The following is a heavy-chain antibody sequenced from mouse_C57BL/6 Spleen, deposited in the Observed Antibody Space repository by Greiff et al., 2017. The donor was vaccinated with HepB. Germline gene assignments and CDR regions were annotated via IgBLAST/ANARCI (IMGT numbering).Heavy chain of an antibody. J-gene: IGHJ2*01. Sequence: DVKLVESGGGLVKPGGSLKLSCAASGFTFSSYAMSWVRQTPEKRLEWVATISDGGSYTYYPDNVKGRFTISRDNAKNNLYLQMSHLKSEDTAMYYCARDLDGSPFDYWGQGTTLTVSS. V-gene: IGHV5-4*01. D-gene: IGHD1-1*01. CDR1: GFTFSSYA. CDR3: ARDLDGSPFDY. CDR2: ISDGGSYT.